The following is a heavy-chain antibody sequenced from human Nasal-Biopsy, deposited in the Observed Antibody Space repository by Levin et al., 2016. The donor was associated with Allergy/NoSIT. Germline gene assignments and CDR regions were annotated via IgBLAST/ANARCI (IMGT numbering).Heavy chain of an antibody. V-gene: IGHV3-23*01. J-gene: IGHJ4*02. Sequence: GGSLRLSCAVSGFTFSTSAMSWVRQAPGKGLEWVSSITGSGSMTHNADSVKGRFTISRDNSKSTLYLQMNSLRAEDTAVYYCARSGLLWFGEPSLDYWGQGTLVTVSS. D-gene: IGHD3-10*01. CDR1: GFTFSTSA. CDR2: ITGSGSMT. CDR3: ARSGLLWFGEPSLDY.